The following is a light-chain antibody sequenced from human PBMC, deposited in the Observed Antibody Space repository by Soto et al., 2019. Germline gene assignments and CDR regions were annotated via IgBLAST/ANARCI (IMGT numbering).Light chain of an antibody. Sequence: DIQMTQSPSFLSASVGDRVTITCRASQGISTYLAWYQQKPGKPPKLLIYEESTLHSGVPSRFSGRKSGTQFTLTIDSLQPEDFATYYCQQVKTYPRTFGGGTKGDIK. J-gene: IGKJ4*01. CDR1: QGISTY. CDR3: QQVKTYPRT. V-gene: IGKV1-9*01. CDR2: EES.